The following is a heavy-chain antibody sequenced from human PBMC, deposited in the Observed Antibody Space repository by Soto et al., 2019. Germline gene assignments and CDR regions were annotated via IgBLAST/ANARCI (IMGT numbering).Heavy chain of an antibody. CDR2: ISGTGINT. Sequence: PGGSLRLSCAASGFIFSNYAMNWVRQAPGKGLEWVSGISGTGINTYYADSVKGRFTISRDKSKNTLYLQMSGLKVEDTAVYYCAKATSGNYLYYFDYWGEGTMVTVYS. CDR3: AKATSGNYLYYFDY. V-gene: IGHV3-23*01. J-gene: IGHJ4*02. CDR1: GFIFSNYA. D-gene: IGHD3-3*01.